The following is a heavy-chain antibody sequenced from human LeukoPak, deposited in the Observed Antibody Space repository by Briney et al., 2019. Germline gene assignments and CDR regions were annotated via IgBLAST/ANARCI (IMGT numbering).Heavy chain of an antibody. CDR2: ITGNNGNT. V-gene: IGHV1-18*01. CDR1: GYTFTNYG. Sequence: GASVKVSCKASGYTFTNYGVSWVRQAPGQGLEWMGWITGNNGNTDYAQKFQGRVTITADESTSTAYMELSSLRSEDTAAYYCARGGRMYYYGPRTWYFDLWGRGTLVTVSS. D-gene: IGHD3-10*01. J-gene: IGHJ2*01. CDR3: ARGGRMYYYGPRTWYFDL.